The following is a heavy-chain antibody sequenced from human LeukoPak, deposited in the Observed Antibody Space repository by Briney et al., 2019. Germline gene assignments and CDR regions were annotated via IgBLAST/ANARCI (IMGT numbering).Heavy chain of an antibody. J-gene: IGHJ4*02. D-gene: IGHD6-19*01. CDR2: IYNSGTT. V-gene: IGHV4-4*07. CDR3: AREGYSTGWYPDY. CDR1: GGSISSYY. Sequence: SETLSLTCTVSGGSISSYYWSWIRQPPGKGLEWIGRIYNSGTTNYNPSLKSRVTMSVDASKSQFSLKLSSVTAADTAVYYCAREGYSTGWYPDYWGQGTLVTVSS.